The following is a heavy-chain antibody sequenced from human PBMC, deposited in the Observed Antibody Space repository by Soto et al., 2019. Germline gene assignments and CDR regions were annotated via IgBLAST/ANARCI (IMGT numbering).Heavy chain of an antibody. CDR3: ARAYGAGSFAF. CDR2: VNPNTGNT. CDR1: GYTFRSYD. D-gene: IGHD3-10*01. Sequence: QVQLVQSGAEVKKPGASVKVSCTGSGYTFRSYDIHWVRQATGQGLEWMGWVNPNTGNTGYAQKFQGRVTMTRDMSNSSAYMEVTSQTSADTAIYYCARAYGAGSFAFCGQGTLVPVSS. V-gene: IGHV1-8*01. J-gene: IGHJ1*01.